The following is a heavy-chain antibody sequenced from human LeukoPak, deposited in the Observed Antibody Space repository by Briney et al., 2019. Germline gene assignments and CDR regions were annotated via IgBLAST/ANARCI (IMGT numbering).Heavy chain of an antibody. CDR1: GGSFSGYY. CDR2: INHSGST. J-gene: IGHJ6*02. CDR3: ARAGRGYSYYYYYGMDV. V-gene: IGHV4-34*01. D-gene: IGHD5-18*01. Sequence: KPSETLSLTCAVYGGSFSGYYWSWIRQPPGKGLEWIGEINHSGSTNYNPSLKSLVTISVDTSKNQFSLKLSSVTAADTAVYYCARAGRGYSYYYYYGMDVWGQGTTVTVSS.